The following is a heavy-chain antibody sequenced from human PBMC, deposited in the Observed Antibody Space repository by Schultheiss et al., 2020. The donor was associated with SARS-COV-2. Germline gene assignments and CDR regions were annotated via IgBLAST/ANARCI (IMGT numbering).Heavy chain of an antibody. CDR1: GFTFSSYA. CDR3: AKDRPTPRYFDY. D-gene: IGHD2-15*01. V-gene: IGHV3-23*01. Sequence: GGSLRLSCAASGFTFSSYAMSWVRQAPGKGLEWVSGIGAAGDTFYSDSVKGRFTISRDNSKNTLYLQMNSLRAEDTAVYYCAKDRPTPRYFDYWGQGTLVTVSS. CDR2: IGAAGDT. J-gene: IGHJ4*02.